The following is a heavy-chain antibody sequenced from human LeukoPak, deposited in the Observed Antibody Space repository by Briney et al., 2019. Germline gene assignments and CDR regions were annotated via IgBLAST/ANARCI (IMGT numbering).Heavy chain of an antibody. CDR2: IYSGGSI. J-gene: IGHJ3*01. V-gene: IGHV3-66*01. CDR1: GFTVSSNY. Sequence: GGSLRLSCAASGFTVSSNYMSWVRQAPGKGLEWVSVIYSGGSIYYTDSVKGRFTISRDNSKNTLYLQMNSLRAEDTALYYCAEPSGTTGGSSFCFLGQGTKVTVSS. CDR3: AEPSGTTGGSSFCF. D-gene: IGHD2/OR15-2a*01.